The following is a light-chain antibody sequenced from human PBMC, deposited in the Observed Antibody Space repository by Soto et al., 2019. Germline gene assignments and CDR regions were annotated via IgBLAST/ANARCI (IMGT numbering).Light chain of an antibody. CDR3: QQLNDRRFS. Sequence: IPLTQSPSSLSASVGDRVTISCRASQSNNSFVAWYQQKSGKAPKLLIYAASTLQSGVPSRFSGSGSGTDFTLTISILQPDDVATYYCQQLNDRRFSFGQGTKLDIK. J-gene: IGKJ2*01. V-gene: IGKV1-9*01. CDR2: AAS. CDR1: QSNNSF.